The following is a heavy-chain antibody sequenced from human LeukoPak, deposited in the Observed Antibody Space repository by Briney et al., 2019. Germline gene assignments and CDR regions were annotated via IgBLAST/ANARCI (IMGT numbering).Heavy chain of an antibody. Sequence: PGGSLRLSCAASGFTFDDYAMHWVRQAPGKGLEWVSGISWNSGSIGYADSVKGRFTISRDNSKNTLYLQMNSLRAEDTAVYYCAKDGGGLYGYVDYWGQGTLATVSS. CDR2: ISWNSGSI. D-gene: IGHD3-10*01. CDR1: GFTFDDYA. V-gene: IGHV3-9*01. J-gene: IGHJ4*02. CDR3: AKDGGGLYGYVDY.